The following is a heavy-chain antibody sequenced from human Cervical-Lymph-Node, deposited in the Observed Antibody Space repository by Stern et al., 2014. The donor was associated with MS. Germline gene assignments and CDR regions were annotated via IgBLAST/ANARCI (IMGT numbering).Heavy chain of an antibody. J-gene: IGHJ4*02. Sequence: QLQLQESGPGLVKPSQTLSLTCTVSGGSISSGSFYWSWIRQPAGKGLEWIGRIYTSGSTNYNPSLKSRVTISGDTSKNQFSLKLTSVTAADTAVYYCARETGGYTYGDNDFFDFWGQGTLVTVSS. D-gene: IGHD5-18*01. CDR3: ARETGGYTYGDNDFFDF. CDR1: GGSISSGSFY. V-gene: IGHV4-61*02. CDR2: IYTSGST.